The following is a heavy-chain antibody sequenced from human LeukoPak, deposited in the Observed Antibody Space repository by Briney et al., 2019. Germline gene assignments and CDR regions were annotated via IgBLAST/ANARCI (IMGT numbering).Heavy chain of an antibody. CDR1: GYTFDTYG. J-gene: IGHJ4*02. Sequence: ASVKVSCKASGYTFDTYGISWVRQAPGQGLEWMGWISVYNGHTNYARKLQGRVTMTTDTSTSTAYLELRSLRSEDTAVYYCASNPPRTGDFNYWGQGALVTVSS. CDR2: ISVYNGHT. CDR3: ASNPPRTGDFNY. V-gene: IGHV1-18*01. D-gene: IGHD7-27*01.